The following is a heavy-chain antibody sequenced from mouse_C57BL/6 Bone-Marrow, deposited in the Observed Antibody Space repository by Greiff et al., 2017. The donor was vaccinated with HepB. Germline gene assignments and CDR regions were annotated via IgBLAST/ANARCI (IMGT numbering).Heavy chain of an antibody. J-gene: IGHJ3*01. D-gene: IGHD2-4*01. Sequence: DVQLVESGGDLVKPGGSLKLSCAASGFTFSSYGMSWVRQTPDKRLEWVATISSGGSYTYYPDSVKGRFTISRDNAKNTLYLQMSSLKSEDTAMYYCARHYDYDAYWGQGTLVTVSA. CDR1: GFTFSSYG. CDR2: ISSGGSYT. V-gene: IGHV5-6*01. CDR3: ARHYDYDAY.